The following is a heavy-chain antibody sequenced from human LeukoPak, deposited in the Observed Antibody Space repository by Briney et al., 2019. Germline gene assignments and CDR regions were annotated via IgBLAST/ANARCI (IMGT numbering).Heavy chain of an antibody. CDR1: GFTISSYY. J-gene: IGHJ4*02. V-gene: IGHV3-53*01. CDR3: ARVRVTGYSNFAY. CDR2: IYHSGNT. Sequence: PGGSLRLSCAASGFTISSYYMAWVRQAPGKELEWVSVIYHSGNTDYADSVKGRFTISRDNSKNTVYLQMSSLRAEDTAVYYCARVRVTGYSNFAYWGQGTLVTVSS. D-gene: IGHD3-9*01.